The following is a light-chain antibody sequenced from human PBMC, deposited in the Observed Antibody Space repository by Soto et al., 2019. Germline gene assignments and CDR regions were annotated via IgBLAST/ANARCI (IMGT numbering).Light chain of an antibody. J-gene: IGKJ4*01. CDR3: QHYNNWPLT. Sequence: EIVMTQSPATLSVSPGERATLSCRASQSVSSNLAWYQQKPGQAPRLLIYGASTRATGIAARFSGSGSGTEFTLTISSLHSEYFAVYYCQHYNNWPLTFGGGTKVEIK. CDR2: GAS. V-gene: IGKV3-15*01. CDR1: QSVSSN.